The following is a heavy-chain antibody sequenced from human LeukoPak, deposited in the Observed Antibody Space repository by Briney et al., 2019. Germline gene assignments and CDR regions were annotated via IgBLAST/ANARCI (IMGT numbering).Heavy chain of an antibody. Sequence: SETLSLTCAVYGGSFSGYYWSWIRQPPGKGLEWIGEINHSGSTNYNPSLKSRVTISVDTSKNQFSLKLSSVTAADTAVYYCARSRYNWFDPWGQGTLVTVS. CDR1: GGSFSGYY. CDR2: INHSGST. J-gene: IGHJ5*02. CDR3: ARSRYNWFDP. V-gene: IGHV4-34*01.